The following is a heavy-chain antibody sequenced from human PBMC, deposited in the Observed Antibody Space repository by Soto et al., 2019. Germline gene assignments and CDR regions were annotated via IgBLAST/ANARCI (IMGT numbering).Heavy chain of an antibody. J-gene: IGHJ6*02. CDR1: GFTFSSYG. CDR2: ISYDGSNK. V-gene: IGHV3-30*18. D-gene: IGHD3-10*01. CDR3: AKYLKWITMVRGVSRSYGMDV. Sequence: QVQVVESGGGVVQPGRSLRLSCAASGFTFSSYGMHWVRQAPGKGLEWVAIISYDGSNKYYADSVKGRCTISRDNSKNTLYLQMNSLRAEDTAVYYCAKYLKWITMVRGVSRSYGMDVWGQGTTVTVSS.